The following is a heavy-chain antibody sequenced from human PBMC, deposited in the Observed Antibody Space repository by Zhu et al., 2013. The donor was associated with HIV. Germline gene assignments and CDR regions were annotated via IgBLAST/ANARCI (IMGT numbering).Heavy chain of an antibody. J-gene: IGHJ4*02. Sequence: QVVQSGPEVKKPGTSVKVSCKASGFTFSTSAMQWVRQARGQRLEWIGWIVVGSGNTKYAQKFQERVTITRDMSTSTAYMEMSSLRSEDTAVYYCARASYMSNERGIWDYWGQGTLVTVSS. CDR3: ARASYMSNERGIWDY. CDR1: GFTFSTSA. V-gene: IGHV1-58*02. CDR2: IVVGSGNT. D-gene: IGHD5-18*01.